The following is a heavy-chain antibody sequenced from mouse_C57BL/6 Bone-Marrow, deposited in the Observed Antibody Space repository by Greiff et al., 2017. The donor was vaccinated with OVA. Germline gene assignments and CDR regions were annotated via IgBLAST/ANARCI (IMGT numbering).Heavy chain of an antibody. D-gene: IGHD1-1*01. CDR2: IYPRSGNT. V-gene: IGHV1-81*01. CDR1: GYTFTSYG. J-gene: IGHJ1*03. CDR3: ASPYGSSFPYWYFDG. Sequence: VQLQQSGAELARPGASVKLSCKASGYTFTSYGISWVKQRTGQGLEWIGEIYPRSGNTYYTEKFKGKATLTADKSSRTAYMELSSLTSEDSAVYFCASPYGSSFPYWYFDGWGTGTTVTVSS.